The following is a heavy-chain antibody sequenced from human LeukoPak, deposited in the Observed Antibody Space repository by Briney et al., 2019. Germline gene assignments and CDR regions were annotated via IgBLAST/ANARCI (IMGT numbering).Heavy chain of an antibody. CDR1: GFTFSSYSM. CDR3: VRNGHFCLEY. Sequence: GSLRLSCAASGFTFSSYSMNWVRQPPGKGLEWIGEIYQSASTYNPSLQSRVTISVDKSKNQFSLELNSVTAADTAVYYCVRNGHFCLEYWGQGTLVTVSS. CDR2: IYQSAST. D-gene: IGHD3-3*02. J-gene: IGHJ4*02. V-gene: IGHV4-4*02.